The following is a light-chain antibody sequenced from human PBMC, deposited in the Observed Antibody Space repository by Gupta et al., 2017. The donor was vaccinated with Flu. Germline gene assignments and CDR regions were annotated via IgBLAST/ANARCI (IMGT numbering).Light chain of an antibody. J-gene: IGKJ1*01. CDR3: RQCIKFRT. CDR2: EVS. CDR1: QSLLHSDGMTY. Sequence: DIVMTQTPLSLSVTPGQAAYISCRSSQSLLHSDGMTYFFWYVQKPGQPPRVMIYEVSKRCSGVTDRFSGRGAVTDFTLHSSRAEDADGGDYYGRQCIKFRTFGQGTKVEIK. V-gene: IGKV2D-29*01.